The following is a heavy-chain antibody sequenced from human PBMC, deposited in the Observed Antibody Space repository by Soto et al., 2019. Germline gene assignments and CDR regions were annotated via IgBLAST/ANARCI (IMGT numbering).Heavy chain of an antibody. Sequence: DVQLVESGGGLVQPGGSLRLSCAASGFTFSSNSMNWVRQAPGKGLEWVSYISSSGSTTYYADSVKGRFTISRDNAKNSLYLQMNRLSVEDTAVYYCARVWTNPTYYYYYMDVWGKGTTVTVSS. CDR2: ISSSGSTT. D-gene: IGHD3-3*01. CDR1: GFTFSSNS. V-gene: IGHV3-48*01. J-gene: IGHJ6*03. CDR3: ARVWTNPTYYYYYMDV.